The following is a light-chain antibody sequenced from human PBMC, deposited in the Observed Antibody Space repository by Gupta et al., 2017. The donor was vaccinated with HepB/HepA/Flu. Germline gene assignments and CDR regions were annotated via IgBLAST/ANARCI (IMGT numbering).Light chain of an antibody. CDR2: YDD. Sequence: SYVLTQPLSVSVAPGKTAWITCGVIHIGSKSVHWYQQKPGQAPVMVIYYDDDRPSGIPERFSGSNSGNTATLTISRVEAGDEADYYCQVWDGRSVVFGGGTKLTVL. CDR3: QVWDGRSVV. J-gene: IGLJ3*02. V-gene: IGLV3-21*04. CDR1: HIGSKS.